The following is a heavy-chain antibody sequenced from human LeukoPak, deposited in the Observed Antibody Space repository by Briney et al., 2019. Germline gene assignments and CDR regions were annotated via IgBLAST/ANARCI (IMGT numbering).Heavy chain of an antibody. CDR3: ARTYYDFWSGYYTGPTKMYNWFDP. CDR2: ISAYNGNT. Sequence: GASVKVSCKASGYTFTSYGISWVRHAPGQGLEWMGWISAYNGNTNYAQKLQGRVTMTTDTSTSTAYMELRSLRSDDTAVYYCARTYYDFWSGYYTGPTKMYNWFDPWGQGTLVTVSS. D-gene: IGHD3-3*01. V-gene: IGHV1-18*01. CDR1: GYTFTSYG. J-gene: IGHJ5*02.